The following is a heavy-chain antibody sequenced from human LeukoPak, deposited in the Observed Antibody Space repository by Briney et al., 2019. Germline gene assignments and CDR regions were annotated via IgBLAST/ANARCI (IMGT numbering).Heavy chain of an antibody. CDR2: INQDGSEK. Sequence: GGSLRLSCVGSGFTFSSYWMGWVRQAPGKGLEWVANINQDGSEKNYVDSVKGRFTISRDNVKKSLYVQMNSLRAEDTAVYYCARDPEVFRGGEIDNDHWGQGTLVTVSS. D-gene: IGHD3-10*01. J-gene: IGHJ4*02. CDR3: ARDPEVFRGGEIDNDH. V-gene: IGHV3-7*01. CDR1: GFTFSSYW.